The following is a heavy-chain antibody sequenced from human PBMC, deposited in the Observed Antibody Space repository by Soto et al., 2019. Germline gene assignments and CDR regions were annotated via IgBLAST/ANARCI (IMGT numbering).Heavy chain of an antibody. CDR1: GFSFSTYW. Sequence: VGSLRMSCGASGFSFSTYWMSWFRQVPGTGLEWVANIKADGIETYYVDSVRGRFTISKDNAKTSLFLQLNSLRAEDTAVYYCAKGGHIDFCGQGTLVTVSS. CDR2: IKADGIET. CDR3: AKGGHIDF. J-gene: IGHJ4*02. D-gene: IGHD3-16*01. V-gene: IGHV3-7*03.